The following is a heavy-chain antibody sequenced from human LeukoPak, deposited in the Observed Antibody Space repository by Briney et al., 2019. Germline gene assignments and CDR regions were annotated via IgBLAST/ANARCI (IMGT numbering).Heavy chain of an antibody. CDR1: DGSINSYY. CDR2: IYYSGST. CDR3: ARLSSGWPFDY. V-gene: IGHV4-59*01. D-gene: IGHD6-19*01. Sequence: SETLSLTCTVSDGSINSYYWSWIRQPPGKGLEWIGYIYYSGSTNYNPSLKSRVTISVDTSKNQFSLKLSSVTAVDTAVYYCARLSSGWPFDYWGQGTLVTVSS. J-gene: IGHJ4*02.